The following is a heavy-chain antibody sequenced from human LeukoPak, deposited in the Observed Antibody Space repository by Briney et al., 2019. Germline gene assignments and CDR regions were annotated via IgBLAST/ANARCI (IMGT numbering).Heavy chain of an antibody. J-gene: IGHJ4*02. Sequence: GGSLRLSCAASGFTFSSYGMHWVRQAPGKGLEWVAFIRYDGSNKYYADSVKSRFTISRDNSKNTLYLQMNSLRAEDTAVYYCAKDSCSWNPHFDYWGQGTLVTVSS. CDR1: GFTFSSYG. D-gene: IGHD6-13*01. V-gene: IGHV3-30*02. CDR2: IRYDGSNK. CDR3: AKDSCSWNPHFDY.